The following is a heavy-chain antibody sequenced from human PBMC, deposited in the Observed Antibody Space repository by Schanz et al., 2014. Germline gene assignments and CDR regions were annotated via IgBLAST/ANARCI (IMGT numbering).Heavy chain of an antibody. D-gene: IGHD7-27*01. CDR2: VSRDGSET. J-gene: IGHJ3*02. V-gene: IGHV3-74*01. Sequence: EVQLVESGGGLVQPGGSLRLSCAASGFTFGNFFMSWVRQPPGKGLLWVSRVSRDGSETTYVDSVRGRFTISRDNAKNSLYLEMTSLRGEDTAVYYCARENLNWEAFDIWGQGTVVTVSS. CDR1: GFTFGNFF. CDR3: ARENLNWEAFDI.